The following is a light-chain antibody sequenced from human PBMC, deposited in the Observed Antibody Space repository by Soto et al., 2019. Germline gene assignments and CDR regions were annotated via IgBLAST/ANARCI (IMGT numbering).Light chain of an antibody. Sequence: EIVLTQSPGTLSLSPGERATLSCRASQSVTSNYLVWYQQKPGQAPRLLIYGASSRPGGIPDRFSGSGSGTDFTLTINRLQPEDFAVYFCQQYGTSPYTFAQGTKLEI. CDR2: GAS. J-gene: IGKJ2*01. CDR3: QQYGTSPYT. V-gene: IGKV3-20*01. CDR1: QSVTSNY.